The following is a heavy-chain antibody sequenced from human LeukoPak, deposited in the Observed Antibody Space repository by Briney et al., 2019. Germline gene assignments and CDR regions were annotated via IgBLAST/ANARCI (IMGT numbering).Heavy chain of an antibody. CDR2: INHSGST. D-gene: IGHD3-9*01. CDR3: ARDPLSLRYIDY. Sequence: SETLSLTCAVYGGSFSGYYWSWIRQPPGKGLEWIGEINHSGSTNYNPSLKSRVTISVDTSKNQFSLKLSSVTAADTAVYYCARDPLSLRYIDYWGQGTLVTVSS. J-gene: IGHJ4*02. CDR1: GGSFSGYY. V-gene: IGHV4-34*01.